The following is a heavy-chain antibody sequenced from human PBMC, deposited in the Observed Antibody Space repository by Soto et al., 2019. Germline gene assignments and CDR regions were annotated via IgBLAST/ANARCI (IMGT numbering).Heavy chain of an antibody. CDR2: IWYDGSNK. D-gene: IGHD3-3*01. J-gene: IGHJ4*02. Sequence: PGGSLRLSCAASGFTFSSYVMHWVRQAPGKGLEWVAVIWYDGSNKYYADSVKGRFTISRDNSKNTLYLQMNSLRAEDTAVYYCARDETLAWSGSPFDYWGQGTLVTVS. CDR1: GFTFSSYV. CDR3: ARDETLAWSGSPFDY. V-gene: IGHV3-33*01.